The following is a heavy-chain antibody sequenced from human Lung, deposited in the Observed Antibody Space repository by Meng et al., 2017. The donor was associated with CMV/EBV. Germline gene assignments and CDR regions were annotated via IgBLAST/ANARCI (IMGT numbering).Heavy chain of an antibody. V-gene: IGHV4-39*07. CDR2: IYFSGNT. Sequence: QWRLQGSGPGQVQPSESLSLTCSVSGGSISSSSYYWGWIRQSPGKGLEWIGSIYFSGNTYYNPSLKSRVTMSVGTAQNKFSLTLRSVTAADTAVYYCVTETGYNYDNWGQGALVTVSS. CDR1: GGSISSSSYY. CDR3: VTETGYNYDN. J-gene: IGHJ4*02. D-gene: IGHD5-24*01.